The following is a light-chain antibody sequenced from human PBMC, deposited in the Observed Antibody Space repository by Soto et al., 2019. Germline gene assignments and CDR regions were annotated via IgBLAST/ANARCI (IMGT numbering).Light chain of an antibody. J-gene: IGLJ1*01. CDR1: SRDVGSYNL. V-gene: IGLV2-23*01. CDR2: EGS. Sequence: QSVLTQPASVSGSPGQSITISCTGTSRDVGSYNLVSWYQQHPGKAPKLMIYEGSKRPSGVSNRFSGSKSGDTASLTISGLQAEGEADYYCCSYAGSSFYVFGTGTKVTVL. CDR3: CSYAGSSFYV.